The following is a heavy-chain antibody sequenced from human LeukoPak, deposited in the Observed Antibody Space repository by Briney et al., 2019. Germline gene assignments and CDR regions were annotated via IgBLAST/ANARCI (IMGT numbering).Heavy chain of an antibody. CDR3: ARGKWELLNYFDY. J-gene: IGHJ4*02. CDR1: GFTFSSYW. Sequence: GGSLRLSCAASGFTFSSYWMSWVRQAPGKGLEWVANIKQDGSEKYYVDSVKGRFTISRDNAKNSLYLQMSSLRAEDTAVYYCARGKWELLNYFDYWGQGTLVTVSS. D-gene: IGHD1-26*01. CDR2: IKQDGSEK. V-gene: IGHV3-7*01.